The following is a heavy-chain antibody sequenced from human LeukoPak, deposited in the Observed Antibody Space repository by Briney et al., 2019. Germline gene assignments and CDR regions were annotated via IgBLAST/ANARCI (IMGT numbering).Heavy chain of an antibody. CDR1: GGSISSYY. CDR3: ARVSSSGYYYFDY. Sequence: SETLSLTCTDSGGSISSYYWRWIRQPAGKGLEWIGRIYTNGNTNYYPSLKSRVTMSVDTSKNQFSLKLSSVTAADTAVYYCARVSSSGYYYFDYWGQGTLVTVSS. V-gene: IGHV4-4*07. CDR2: IYTNGNT. D-gene: IGHD3-22*01. J-gene: IGHJ4*02.